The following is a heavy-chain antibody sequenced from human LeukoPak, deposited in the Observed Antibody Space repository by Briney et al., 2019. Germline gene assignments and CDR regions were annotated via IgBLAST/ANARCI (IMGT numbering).Heavy chain of an antibody. CDR3: ARGVVVAAGDFDY. J-gene: IGHJ4*02. Sequence: GGSLRLSCAASGFTFSSYGMSWVRQAPGKGLEWVSAISGSGGSTYYADSVKGRFTISRDNAKNSLYLQMNSLRAEDTAVYYCARGVVVAAGDFDYWGQGTLVTVSS. V-gene: IGHV3-23*01. CDR1: GFTFSSYG. CDR2: ISGSGGST. D-gene: IGHD2-15*01.